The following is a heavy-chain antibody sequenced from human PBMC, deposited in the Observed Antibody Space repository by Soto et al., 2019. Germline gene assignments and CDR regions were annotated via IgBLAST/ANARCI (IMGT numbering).Heavy chain of an antibody. CDR1: GGTFSTYS. J-gene: IGHJ3*02. CDR2: IIPMLGVR. Sequence: QVQLVQSGAEVKKPGSSVKVSCKDSGGTFSTYSMFWVRQAPGQGLEWMGRIIPMLGVRNYAQRFQDRVTITADKSTATVHMELSSLSSEDTAMYYCTIGSWSGEVFDIWGQGTMVTVSS. CDR3: TIGSWSGEVFDI. D-gene: IGHD2-21*01. V-gene: IGHV1-69*02.